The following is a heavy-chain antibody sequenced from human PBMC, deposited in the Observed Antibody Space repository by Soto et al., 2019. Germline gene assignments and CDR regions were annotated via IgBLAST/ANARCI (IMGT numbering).Heavy chain of an antibody. D-gene: IGHD3-10*01. Sequence: PAGALRVSCGASGFTFSSYAMSFFRQAPGKGLEWVSAISGSGGSTYYADSVKGRFTISRDNSKNTLYLQMNSLRAEDTAVYYGAKKRPYYYAALDYWGQGTLVTVSS. J-gene: IGHJ4*02. CDR3: AKKRPYYYAALDY. CDR2: ISGSGGST. V-gene: IGHV3-23*01. CDR1: GFTFSSYA.